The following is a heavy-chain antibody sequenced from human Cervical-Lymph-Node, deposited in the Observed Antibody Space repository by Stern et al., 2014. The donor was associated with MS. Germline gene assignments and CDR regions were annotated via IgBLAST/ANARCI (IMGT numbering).Heavy chain of an antibody. J-gene: IGHJ4*02. Sequence: QVTLRESGPTLVKSTQTLTLTCTFSGFSLNTGGVSVGWIRQPPGKALEWLALIYWDDDKRYSPSLKSRLTVTKDTSKNQVVLTMTNMDPVDTATYYCAHTTYPRGDYDYWGQGTLVTVSS. CDR1: GFSLNTGGVS. D-gene: IGHD4-17*01. CDR2: IYWDDDK. V-gene: IGHV2-5*02. CDR3: AHTTYPRGDYDY.